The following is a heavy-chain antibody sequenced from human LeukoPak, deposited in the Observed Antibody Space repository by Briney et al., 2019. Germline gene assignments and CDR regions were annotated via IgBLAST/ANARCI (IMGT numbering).Heavy chain of an antibody. CDR1: GITLSNYG. CDR2: LSGSGGGT. D-gene: IGHD3-10*01. Sequence: PGGSLRLSCAVPGITLSNYGMSWVRQAPGEGLEWVAGLSGSGGGTNYADSVQGRFTISRDNPKNTLYLQMNSLRAEDTAVYFCAKRGVVIRVFLVGFHKEAYYFDSWGQGALVAGSS. V-gene: IGHV3-23*01. J-gene: IGHJ4*02. CDR3: AKRGVVIRVFLVGFHKEAYYFDS.